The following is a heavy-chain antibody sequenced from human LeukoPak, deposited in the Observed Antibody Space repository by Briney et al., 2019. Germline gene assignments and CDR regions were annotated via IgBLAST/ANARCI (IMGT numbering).Heavy chain of an antibody. V-gene: IGHV5-51*01. CDR3: ARAYDFWSGYYQYYFDY. D-gene: IGHD3-3*01. Sequence: GESLKISCKGSGYSFTSYWIGWVRQMPGKGLEWMGIIYPGDSDTRYSPSFQGQVTISADKSISTAYLQWSSLKASDTAVYYCARAYDFWSGYYQYYFDYWGQGTLVTVSS. CDR1: GYSFTSYW. J-gene: IGHJ4*02. CDR2: IYPGDSDT.